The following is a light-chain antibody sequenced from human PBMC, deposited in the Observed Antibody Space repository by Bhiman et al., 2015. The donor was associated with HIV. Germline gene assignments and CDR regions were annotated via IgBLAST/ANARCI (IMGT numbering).Light chain of an antibody. J-gene: IGLJ1*01. V-gene: IGLV3-19*01. CDR1: SLRNYY. Sequence: SSELTQDPTVSVALGQTVRITCQGDSLRNYYANWYQQVPGTAPRLLIYDNSVRPSGVPDRFSGSKSGTSASLAISGLQAEDEADYYCQSFDIHSSAFVFGSGTKVTVL. CDR3: QSFDIHSSAFV. CDR2: DNS.